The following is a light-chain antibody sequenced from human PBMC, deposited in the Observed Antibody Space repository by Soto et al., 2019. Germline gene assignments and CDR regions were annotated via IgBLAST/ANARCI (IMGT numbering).Light chain of an antibody. CDR1: QSVSSH. V-gene: IGKV3-20*01. CDR3: QQYGNSPPLT. CDR2: GAS. Sequence: EIVLTQSPGTLSLSPGERATLSCRASQSVSSHLAWYQQRPGQAPRLLIYGASSRATGIPDRFSGSGSGTDFTLTISRLEPEDFALYYCQQYGNSPPLTFGGGTKVRSN. J-gene: IGKJ4*01.